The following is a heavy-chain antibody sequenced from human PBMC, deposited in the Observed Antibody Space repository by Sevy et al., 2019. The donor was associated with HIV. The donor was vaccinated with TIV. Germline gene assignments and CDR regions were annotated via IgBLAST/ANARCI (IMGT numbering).Heavy chain of an antibody. CDR3: ARSNTFRGTFDY. V-gene: IGHV3-30-3*01. CDR2: ISYDGSNK. CDR1: GFTFSSYA. D-gene: IGHD3-16*01. J-gene: IGHJ4*02. Sequence: GGSLRLSCAASGFTFSSYAMHWVRQAPGKGLEWVAVISYDGSNKYYAHSVKGRFTISRDNSKNTLYLQMNSLRAEDTAVYYCARSNTFRGTFDYWGQGTLVTVSS.